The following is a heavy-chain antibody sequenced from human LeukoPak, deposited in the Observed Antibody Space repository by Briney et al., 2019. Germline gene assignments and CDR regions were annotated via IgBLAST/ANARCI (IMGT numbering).Heavy chain of an antibody. Sequence: GASVKVSCKASGYTFTGYYMHWVRQAPGQGLEWMGWINPNSGGTNYAQKFQGRVTMTRDTSISTAYMALSRLRSDDTAVYYCAREWGSSSWFNWFDPWGQGTLVTVPS. CDR1: GYTFTGYY. J-gene: IGHJ5*02. CDR3: AREWGSSSWFNWFDP. D-gene: IGHD6-13*01. V-gene: IGHV1-2*02. CDR2: INPNSGGT.